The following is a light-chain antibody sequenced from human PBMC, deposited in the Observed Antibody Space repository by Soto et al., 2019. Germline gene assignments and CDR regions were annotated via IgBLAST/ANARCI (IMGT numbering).Light chain of an antibody. J-gene: IGKJ2*01. Sequence: AIRMTQSPSSISASTGDRVTITCRASQGISSFLAWYQQKPGKAPKLLIYAAATLQRGAPSRFSASGSGTDFTLTISRLQSEDFATYFCQQYLSCPYTFGQGTKLEI. CDR2: AAA. CDR3: QQYLSCPYT. V-gene: IGKV1-8*01. CDR1: QGISSF.